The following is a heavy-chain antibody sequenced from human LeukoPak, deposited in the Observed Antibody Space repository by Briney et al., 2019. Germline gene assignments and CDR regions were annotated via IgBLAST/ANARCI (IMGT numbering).Heavy chain of an antibody. V-gene: IGHV4-59*01. CDR3: ARAVRTFGYYYYYMDV. D-gene: IGHD3-10*01. CDR1: GGSMSSYY. J-gene: IGHJ6*03. Sequence: SETLSLTCTVSGGSMSSYYWSWIRQPPGKGLEWIGYIYYSGSTNYNPSLKSRVTISVDTSKNQFSLKLSSVTAADTAVYYCARAVRTFGYYYYYMDVWGKGTTVTVSS. CDR2: IYYSGST.